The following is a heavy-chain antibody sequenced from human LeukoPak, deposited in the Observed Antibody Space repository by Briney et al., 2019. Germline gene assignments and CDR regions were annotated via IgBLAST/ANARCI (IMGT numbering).Heavy chain of an antibody. J-gene: IGHJ3*02. Sequence: SETLSLTCSVSGAAISSYYWNWIRQPDGKGLEWIGRVYIGGTTNVNPSLESRLSMSLDTSKNQISLRLNSVTVADTAVYYCARRFIDSRYSGDCFDIWGQGTKVTVSS. CDR2: VYIGGTT. CDR3: ARRFIDSRYSGDCFDI. D-gene: IGHD2-21*01. CDR1: GAAISSYY. V-gene: IGHV4-4*07.